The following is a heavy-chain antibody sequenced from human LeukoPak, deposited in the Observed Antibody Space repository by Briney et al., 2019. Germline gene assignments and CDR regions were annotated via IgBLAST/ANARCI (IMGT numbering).Heavy chain of an antibody. J-gene: IGHJ3*02. CDR2: INAGNGNT. Sequence: GASVKVSCKASGYTFTSYAMHWVRQAPGQRLEWMGWINAGNGNTKYSQKFQGRVTITRDTSASTAYMELSSLRSEDTAVYYCARSLGPHCSSTSCYSADDAFDIWGQGTMVTVSS. V-gene: IGHV1-3*01. CDR3: ARSLGPHCSSTSCYSADDAFDI. D-gene: IGHD2-2*01. CDR1: GYTFTSYA.